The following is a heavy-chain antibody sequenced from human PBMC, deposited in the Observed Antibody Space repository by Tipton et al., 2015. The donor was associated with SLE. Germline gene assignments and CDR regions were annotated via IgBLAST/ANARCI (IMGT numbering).Heavy chain of an antibody. Sequence: TLSLTCTVSGGSISRYYWSWIRQPPGKGLEWIGYIYYSESTNYNPSLKSRVSISRDTSKNQFSLKLTSVTAADTAVYYCARAGAMGAVADYWGQGTLVTVSS. CDR3: ARAGAMGAVADY. J-gene: IGHJ4*02. V-gene: IGHV4-59*12. CDR1: GGSISRYY. D-gene: IGHD1-26*01. CDR2: IYYSEST.